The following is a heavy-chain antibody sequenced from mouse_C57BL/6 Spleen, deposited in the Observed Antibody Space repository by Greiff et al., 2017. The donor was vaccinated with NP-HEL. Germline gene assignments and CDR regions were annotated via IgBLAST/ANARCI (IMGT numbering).Heavy chain of an antibody. Sequence: QVQLQQPGAELVKPGASVKMSCKASGYTFTSYWITWVKQRPGQGLEWIGDIYPGSGSTNYNEKFKSKATLTVDTSSSTAYMQLSSLTSEDSAVYYCASSYYSKIAWFAYWGQGTLVTVSA. J-gene: IGHJ3*01. D-gene: IGHD2-5*01. CDR2: IYPGSGST. CDR3: ASSYYSKIAWFAY. V-gene: IGHV1-55*01. CDR1: GYTFTSYW.